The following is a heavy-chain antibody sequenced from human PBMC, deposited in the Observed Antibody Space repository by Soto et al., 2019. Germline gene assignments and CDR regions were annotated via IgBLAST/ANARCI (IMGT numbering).Heavy chain of an antibody. CDR2: ISGSGDST. CDR1: GITFSNYA. CDR3: ATRNYYDSSGYYYWYYFDF. J-gene: IGHJ4*02. Sequence: GGSLRLSCAASGITFSNYAMIWVRQAPGKGLEWVSVISGSGDSTYYAESVKGRFTISRDNSKNTLHLQMNSLGAEDTALYYCATRNYYDSSGYYYWYYFDFWGQGTLVTVSS. V-gene: IGHV3-23*01. D-gene: IGHD3-22*01.